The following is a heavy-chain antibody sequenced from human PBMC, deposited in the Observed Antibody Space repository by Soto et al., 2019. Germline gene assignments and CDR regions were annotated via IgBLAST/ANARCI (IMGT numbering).Heavy chain of an antibody. J-gene: IGHJ4*02. Sequence: GASVKVSCKASGGTFSSYTISWVRQAPGQGLEWMGRIIPILGIANYAQKFQGRVTITADKSTSTAYMELSSLRSEDTAVYYCARDPSGIAVAGFDYWGQGTLVTVSS. CDR2: IIPILGIA. V-gene: IGHV1-69*04. D-gene: IGHD6-19*01. CDR3: ARDPSGIAVAGFDY. CDR1: GGTFSSYT.